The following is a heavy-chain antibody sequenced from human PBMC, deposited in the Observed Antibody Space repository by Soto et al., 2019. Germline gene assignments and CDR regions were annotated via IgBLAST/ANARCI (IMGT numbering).Heavy chain of an antibody. V-gene: IGHV4-38-2*02. CDR1: GYSISSGYY. CDR3: ARDTYSSSWYYFDY. J-gene: IGHJ4*02. D-gene: IGHD6-13*01. Sequence: SETLSLTCTVSGYSISSGYYWGWIRQPPGKGLEWIGSIYHSGSTYYNPSLKSRVTISVDTSKNQFSLKLSSVTAADTAVYYCARDTYSSSWYYFDYWGQGTLVTVSS. CDR2: IYHSGST.